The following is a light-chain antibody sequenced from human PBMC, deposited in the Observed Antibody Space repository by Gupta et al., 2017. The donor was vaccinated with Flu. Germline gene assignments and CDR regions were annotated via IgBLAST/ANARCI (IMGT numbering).Light chain of an antibody. CDR3: IQALRSPRT. CDR2: LGS. Sequence: DIVMTQSPLSLPVTPGEPASISCRSSQSLLHSNGYNYLDWYLQKPGQSPQLLIYLGSNLASGVPYRFSGSGSGTDFTLNISSVQPEDFGVYYCIQALRSPRTFGQGTKVEIK. V-gene: IGKV2-28*01. J-gene: IGKJ1*01. CDR1: QSLLHSNGYNY.